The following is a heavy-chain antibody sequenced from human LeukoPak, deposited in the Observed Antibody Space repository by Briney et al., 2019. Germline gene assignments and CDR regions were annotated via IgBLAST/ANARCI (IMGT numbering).Heavy chain of an antibody. V-gene: IGHV3-66*02. Sequence: PGGSLRLSCAASGFTVSSNYMSWVRQAPGKGLEWVSVIYSGGSTYYADSVKGRFTISRDNSKNTLYLQMDSLRAEDTAVYCCARAGQRAYFDYWGQGTLVTVSS. J-gene: IGHJ4*02. CDR1: GFTVSSNY. CDR2: IYSGGST. CDR3: ARAGQRAYFDY.